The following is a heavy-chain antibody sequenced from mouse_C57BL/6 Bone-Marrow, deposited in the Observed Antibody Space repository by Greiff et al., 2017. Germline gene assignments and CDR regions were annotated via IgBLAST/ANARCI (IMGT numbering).Heavy chain of an antibody. V-gene: IGHV14-4*01. CDR3: TTHYGSSDYFDY. CDR1: GFNIKDDY. D-gene: IGHD1-1*01. CDR2: IDPENGDT. Sequence: VQLQQSGAELVRPGASVKLSCTASGFNIKDDYMHWVKQRPEQGLEWIGWIDPENGDTEYASKFQGKATITADTSSNTAYLQLSSQTSEDTAVYYCTTHYGSSDYFDYWGQGTTLTVSS. J-gene: IGHJ2*01.